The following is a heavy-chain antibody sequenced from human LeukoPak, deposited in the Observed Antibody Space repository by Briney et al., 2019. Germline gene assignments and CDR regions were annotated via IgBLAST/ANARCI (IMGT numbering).Heavy chain of an antibody. CDR1: GFTFSSYA. V-gene: IGHV3-30-3*01. J-gene: IGHJ4*02. Sequence: HAGRSLRLSCAASGFTFSSYAMHWVRQAPGKGLEWVAVISYDGSNKYYADSVKGRFTISRDNSKNTLYLQMNSLRAEDTAVYYCAKDTVRGSHLFDYWGQGTLVTVSS. CDR3: AKDTVRGSHLFDY. D-gene: IGHD3-10*01. CDR2: ISYDGSNK.